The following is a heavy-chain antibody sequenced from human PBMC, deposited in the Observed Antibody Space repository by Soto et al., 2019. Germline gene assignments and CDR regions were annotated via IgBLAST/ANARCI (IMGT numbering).Heavy chain of an antibody. D-gene: IGHD3-3*01. Sequence: QVQLVQSGAEVKKPGASVKVSCKASGYTFTSYGISWVRQAPGQALEWMGWISAYNGNTNYAQKLQGRVTMTTDTSTSTAYMELRSLRSDDTAVYYCARDSHDFWSGYYHYMDVWGKGTTVTVSS. CDR2: ISAYNGNT. J-gene: IGHJ6*03. CDR1: GYTFTSYG. V-gene: IGHV1-18*01. CDR3: ARDSHDFWSGYYHYMDV.